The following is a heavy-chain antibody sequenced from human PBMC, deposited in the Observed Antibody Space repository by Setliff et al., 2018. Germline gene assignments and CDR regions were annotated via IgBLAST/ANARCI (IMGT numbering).Heavy chain of an antibody. V-gene: IGHV4-38-2*02. D-gene: IGHD3-22*01. Sequence: SETLSLTCTVSGYSISSGYYWGWIRQPPGKGLEWIGSIYHSGSTYYNPSLKSRVTISVDTSKNQFSLKLSSVTAADTAVYYCARDYYDSSGYDNLFDYWGQGTLVTVSS. CDR3: ARDYYDSSGYDNLFDY. CDR2: IYHSGST. CDR1: GYSISSGYY. J-gene: IGHJ4*02.